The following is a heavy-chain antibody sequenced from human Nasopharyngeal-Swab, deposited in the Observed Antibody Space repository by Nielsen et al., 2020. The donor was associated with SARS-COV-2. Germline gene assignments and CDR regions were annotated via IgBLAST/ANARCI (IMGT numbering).Heavy chain of an antibody. V-gene: IGHV3-53*01. CDR2: IYSGGST. CDR3: ARERIAVAGRGGMDV. Sequence: GESLKISCAASGFTVSSNYMSWVRQAQGKGLEWVSVIYSGGSTYYADSVKGRFTISRDNSKNTLYLQMNSLRAEDTAVYYCARERIAVAGRGGMDVWGQGTTVTVSS. CDR1: GFTVSSNY. J-gene: IGHJ6*02. D-gene: IGHD6-19*01.